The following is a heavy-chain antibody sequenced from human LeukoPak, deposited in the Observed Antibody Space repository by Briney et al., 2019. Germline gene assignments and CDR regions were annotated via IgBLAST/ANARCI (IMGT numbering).Heavy chain of an antibody. D-gene: IGHD3-9*01. J-gene: IGHJ4*02. Sequence: ASVKVSCKASGYTFTGYYMHWVRQAPGQGLEWMGWINPNSGGTNYAQKFQGRVTMTRDTSISTAYMELRSLRSDDTAVYYCARSNYDILTGYDYWGQGTLVTVSS. CDR3: ARSNYDILTGYDY. CDR1: GYTFTGYY. V-gene: IGHV1-2*02. CDR2: INPNSGGT.